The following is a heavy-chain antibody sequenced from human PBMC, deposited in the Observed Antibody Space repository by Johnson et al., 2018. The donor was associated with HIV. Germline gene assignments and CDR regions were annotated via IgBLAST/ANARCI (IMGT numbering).Heavy chain of an antibody. CDR3: ARESITMIVVVTHDAFDI. CDR1: GVSVSDNY. V-gene: IGHV3-66*02. J-gene: IGHJ3*02. CDR2: IYDGGST. D-gene: IGHD3-22*01. Sequence: VQLVESGGGLVQPGRSLRLSCVASGVSVSDNYMSWVRQPPGKGLEWVSVIYDGGSTYYADSVKGRFTISRDNSKNTLYLQMNSLRAEDTAVYYCARESITMIVVVTHDAFDIWGQGTMVTVSS.